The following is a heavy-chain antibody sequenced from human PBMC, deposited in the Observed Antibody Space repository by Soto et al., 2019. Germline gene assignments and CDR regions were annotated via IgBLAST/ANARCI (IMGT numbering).Heavy chain of an antibody. CDR1: GGTFSSYA. J-gene: IGHJ6*02. Sequence: QVQLVQSGAEVKKPGSSVKVSCKASGGTFSSYAISWVRQAPGQGLEWMGGIIPIFGTANYAQKFPGSVAITTEAPASPADWVVGGLRPKGTAVYDCGAVGCWGGSCFSFYFGMHGWGQGATGTVSS. D-gene: IGHD2-15*01. CDR3: GAVGCWGGSCFSFYFGMHG. V-gene: IGHV1-69*05. CDR2: IIPIFGTA.